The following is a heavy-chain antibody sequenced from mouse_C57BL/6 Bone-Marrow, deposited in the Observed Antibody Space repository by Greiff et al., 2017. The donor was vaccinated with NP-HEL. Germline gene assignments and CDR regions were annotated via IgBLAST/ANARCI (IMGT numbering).Heavy chain of an antibody. V-gene: IGHV6-3*01. D-gene: IGHD3-1*01. CDR2: IRLKSDNYAT. CDR1: GFTFSNYW. J-gene: IGHJ2*01. Sequence: EVKLVESGGGLVQPGGSMKLSCVASGFTFSNYWMNWVRQSPEKGLEWVAQIRLKSDNYATHYAESVQGRFTISRDDSKSSVYLQMNNSRAEDTGIYYCTVGASSFDYWGQGTTLTVSS. CDR3: TVGASSFDY.